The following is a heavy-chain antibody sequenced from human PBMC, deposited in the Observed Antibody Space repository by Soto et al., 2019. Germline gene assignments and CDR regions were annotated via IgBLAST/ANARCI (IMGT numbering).Heavy chain of an antibody. CDR3: AWQSRDTPMVPFSH. J-gene: IGHJ4*02. CDR2: ITPLFRTP. CDR1: GGTADRFA. V-gene: IGHV1-69*01. D-gene: IGHD2-15*01. Sequence: QVHLEQSGADVRKPGSSVRVSCKASGGTADRFAISWVRQAPGEGLEWMGGITPLFRTPHYAQKFQGRVNITADGSSKATYMDLGSLTFDDTAVYYCAWQSRDTPMVPFSHWGQGTLVTVSS.